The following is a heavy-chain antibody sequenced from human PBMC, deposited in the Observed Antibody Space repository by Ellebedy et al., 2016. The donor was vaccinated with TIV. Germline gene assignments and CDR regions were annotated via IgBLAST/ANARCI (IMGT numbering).Heavy chain of an antibody. CDR2: ISRSGYTI. D-gene: IGHD3-10*01. CDR3: ARARCVRGVNTFFDGFDT. Sequence: PGGSLRLSCEVSGFTLSTYDMDWVRQAPGKGLEWIAHISRSGYTIHYADSVKGRFTISRDNAKNSLYLEMDSLRDGDTGGYYCARARCVRGVNTFFDGFDTWGQGTLVSVSS. CDR1: GFTLSTYD. J-gene: IGHJ3*02. V-gene: IGHV3-48*03.